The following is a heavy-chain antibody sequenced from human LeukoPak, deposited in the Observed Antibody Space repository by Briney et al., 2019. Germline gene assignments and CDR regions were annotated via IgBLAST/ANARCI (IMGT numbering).Heavy chain of an antibody. CDR2: INAGNGNT. CDR1: GGTFSSYA. V-gene: IGHV1-3*03. J-gene: IGHJ6*03. Sequence: ASVKVSCKASGGTFSSYAMHWVRQAPGQRLEWMGWINAGNGNTKYSQEFQGRVTITRDTSASTAYMELSSLRSEDMAVYYCARGSRVGYDSSGRSTYYYYYYMDVWGKGTTVTVSS. D-gene: IGHD3-22*01. CDR3: ARGSRVGYDSSGRSTYYYYYYMDV.